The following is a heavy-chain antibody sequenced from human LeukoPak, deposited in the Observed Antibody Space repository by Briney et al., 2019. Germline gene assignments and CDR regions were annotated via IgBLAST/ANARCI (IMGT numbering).Heavy chain of an antibody. CDR2: INSDGSST. CDR1: GFTFSRYW. Sequence: GGSLRLSCAASGFTFSRYWMHWVRQAPGKGVVWASRINSDGSSTTYADSVKGRFTISRDNAKNTPYLQMNSLRAEDTAVYYCASLFLCYGCSSSSDSFNIWGQGTMVTVSS. V-gene: IGHV3-74*01. CDR3: ASLFLCYGCSSSSDSFNI. J-gene: IGHJ3*02. D-gene: IGHD6-6*01.